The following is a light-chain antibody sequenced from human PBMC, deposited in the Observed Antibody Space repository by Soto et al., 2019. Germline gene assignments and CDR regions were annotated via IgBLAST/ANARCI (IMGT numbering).Light chain of an antibody. J-gene: IGKJ1*01. CDR1: QSISSW. CDR3: QQYNSYSRT. V-gene: IGKV1-5*03. Sequence: DIQMTQSPSTLSASVGDRVTITCRASQSISSWLAWYQQKPGKAPKLLIYKASSLESGVPSRFSASGSGTEFTLTISSLQPDDFATYFCQQYNSYSRTFGQGTKV. CDR2: KAS.